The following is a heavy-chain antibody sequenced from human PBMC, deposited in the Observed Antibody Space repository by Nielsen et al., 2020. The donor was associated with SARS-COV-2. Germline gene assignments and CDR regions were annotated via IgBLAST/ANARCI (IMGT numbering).Heavy chain of an antibody. CDR1: GFTVSDNY. CDR3: ARGRYCSSTSCSRSGMDV. Sequence: GESLKISCAASGFTVSDNYMTWLRQAPGKGLEWVSVIYSGGDTYYAASVKGRFTISRDNSKNTLSLQMNSLRAEDTAVYYCARGRYCSSTSCSRSGMDVWGQGTMVTVSS. D-gene: IGHD2-2*01. J-gene: IGHJ6*02. CDR2: IYSGGDT. V-gene: IGHV3-53*01.